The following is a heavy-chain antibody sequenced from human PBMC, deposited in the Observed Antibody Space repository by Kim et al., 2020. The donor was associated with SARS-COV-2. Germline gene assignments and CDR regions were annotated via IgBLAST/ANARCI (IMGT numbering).Heavy chain of an antibody. CDR1: GYTFTTYS. Sequence: ASVKVSCKTSGYTFTTYSMHWVRQALGQRLEWMVWISAAKGNLKYSQKFQGRVTVTGDTSATTGYMELNNLTSEDTAVYYCARGNNFGEPLYNGLDVWGQGTTVTVAS. J-gene: IGHJ6*02. D-gene: IGHD3-10*01. CDR2: ISAAKGNL. V-gene: IGHV1-3*01. CDR3: ARGNNFGEPLYNGLDV.